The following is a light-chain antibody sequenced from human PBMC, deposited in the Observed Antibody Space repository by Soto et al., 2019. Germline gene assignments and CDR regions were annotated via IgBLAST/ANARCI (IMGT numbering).Light chain of an antibody. J-gene: IGLJ2*01. V-gene: IGLV2-14*01. CDR3: SSYTSSITLV. CDR1: SSDVGGYNY. Sequence: QSALTQPASVSGSPGQSITISCTGTSSDVGGYNYVSWYQQHPGKAPKLMIYDVNNRPSGVSNRFSGSKSGNTASLTISGLQAEDEGEYYCSSYTSSITLVFGGGTKLTVL. CDR2: DVN.